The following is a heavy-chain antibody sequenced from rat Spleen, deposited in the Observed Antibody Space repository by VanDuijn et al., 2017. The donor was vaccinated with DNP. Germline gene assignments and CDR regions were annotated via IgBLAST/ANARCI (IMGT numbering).Heavy chain of an antibody. V-gene: IGHV5-22*01. Sequence: EVQLVESGGGLVQPGRSLKLSCEVSGFTVSDYYMAWVRQAPTKGLEWVAYIRYDGYSTYFGDSVKGRFTISRDNAKSTLYLQMNSLRSEDMATYYCARHVLPLRVWDYWGQGVMVTVSS. CDR2: IRYDGYST. J-gene: IGHJ2*01. D-gene: IGHD1-11*01. CDR3: ARHVLPLRVWDY. CDR1: GFTVSDYY.